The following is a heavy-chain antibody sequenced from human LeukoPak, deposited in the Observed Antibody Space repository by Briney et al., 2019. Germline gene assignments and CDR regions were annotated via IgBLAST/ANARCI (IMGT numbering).Heavy chain of an antibody. J-gene: IGHJ4*02. V-gene: IGHV3-21*01. CDR1: GFTFSNYN. CDR2: ISISSNYI. D-gene: IGHD2-15*01. CDR3: ARDGGGGLDY. Sequence: GGSLRLSCAASGFTFSNYNMNWVRQAPGKGLEWVSCISISSNYIYYPDSVKGRFTISRDNAKNSLYLQMNSLRAEDTAVYYCARDGGGGLDYWGQGTRVTVSS.